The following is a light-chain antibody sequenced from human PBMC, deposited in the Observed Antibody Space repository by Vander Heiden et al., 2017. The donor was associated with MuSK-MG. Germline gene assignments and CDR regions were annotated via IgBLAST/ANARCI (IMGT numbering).Light chain of an antibody. J-gene: IGKJ4*01. CDR3: QQDDSTPVT. CDR1: TSS. Sequence: TSSLAWYQQKPAKAPKLLLHAASRLETWVPSRFSGSGSGTIFSLTISSLQPEDYATYYCQQDDSTPVTFGGGTKVEIK. V-gene: IGKV1-NL1*01. CDR2: AAS.